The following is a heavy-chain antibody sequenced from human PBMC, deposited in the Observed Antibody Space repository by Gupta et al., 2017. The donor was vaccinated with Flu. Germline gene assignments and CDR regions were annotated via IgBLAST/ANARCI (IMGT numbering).Heavy chain of an antibody. CDR2: ISGSGGST. V-gene: IGHV3-23*01. CDR1: GLTFSSYA. D-gene: IGHD4-17*01. J-gene: IGHJ4*02. Sequence: EVQLLESGGGLVQPGGSLRLSCAASGLTFSSYAMSWLRQAPGKGLEWVSAISGSGGSTYYADSVKGRFTISRDNSKNTLYLQMNSLRAEDTAVYYCAGRHMYGGNPYFDYWGQGTLVTVSS. CDR3: AGRHMYGGNPYFDY.